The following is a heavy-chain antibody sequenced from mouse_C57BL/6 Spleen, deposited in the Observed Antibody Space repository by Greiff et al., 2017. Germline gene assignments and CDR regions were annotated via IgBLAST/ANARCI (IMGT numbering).Heavy chain of an antibody. J-gene: IGHJ2*01. CDR2: IYPGDGDT. V-gene: IGHV1-82*01. CDR3: ARLRITTVVAPFDY. CDR1: GYAFSSSW. Sequence: QVQLQQSGPELVKPGASVKISCKASGYAFSSSWMNWVKQRPGKGLEWIGRIYPGDGDTNYNGKFKGKATLTADKSSSTAYMPLSSLTSEDSAVYFCARLRITTVVAPFDYWGQGTTLTVSS. D-gene: IGHD1-1*01.